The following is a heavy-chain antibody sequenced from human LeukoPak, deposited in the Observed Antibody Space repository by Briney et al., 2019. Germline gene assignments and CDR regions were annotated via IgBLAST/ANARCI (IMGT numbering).Heavy chain of an antibody. CDR2: MYYNGSA. V-gene: IGHV4-59*11. CDR3: AITYYYDSSGYDY. D-gene: IGHD3-22*01. Sequence: SETLSLTCTVSGGSISRHFWSWIRQPPGKGLEWIGFMYYNGSAKYNPSLKSRVTISEDTSKNQLSLKLRSVTAADTAVYYCAITYYYDSSGYDYWGQGTLVTVSS. CDR1: GGSISRHF. J-gene: IGHJ4*02.